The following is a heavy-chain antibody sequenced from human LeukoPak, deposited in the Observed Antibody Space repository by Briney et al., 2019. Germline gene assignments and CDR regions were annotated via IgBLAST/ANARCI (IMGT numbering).Heavy chain of an antibody. CDR3: AADPPAYCGGDCYSNPYYYYGMDV. J-gene: IGHJ6*02. D-gene: IGHD2-21*02. V-gene: IGHV1-46*01. CDR1: GYTFTSYY. Sequence: GASVNVSCKASGYTFTSYYMHWVRQAPGQGLEWMGIINPSGGSTSYAQKFQGRVTMTRDTSTSTVYMELSSLRSEDTAVYYCAADPPAYCGGDCYSNPYYYYGMDVWGQGTTVTVSS. CDR2: INPSGGST.